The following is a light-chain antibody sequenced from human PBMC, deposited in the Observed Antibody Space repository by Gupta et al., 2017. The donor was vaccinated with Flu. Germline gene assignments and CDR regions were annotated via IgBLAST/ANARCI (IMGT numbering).Light chain of an antibody. CDR2: AAS. Sequence: TQSPSSLSASVGDGVNITCRASQVINHWLAWYQQKPVQAPKLLIYAASTLQSGVPSRFSGSGSGADFTLTISSLRPEDFGTYYCLQSNTFPYSFGQGTKLEIK. CDR1: QVINHW. J-gene: IGKJ2*03. V-gene: IGKV1-12*01. CDR3: LQSNTFPYS.